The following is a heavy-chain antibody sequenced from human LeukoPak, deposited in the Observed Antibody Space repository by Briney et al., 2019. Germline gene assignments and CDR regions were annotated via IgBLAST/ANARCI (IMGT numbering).Heavy chain of an antibody. V-gene: IGHV4-61*02. Sequence: SDTLSLTRTVSGGSISSGSYYWSWIRQPAGKGLEWIGRIYTSGSTNYTPSLKSRVTISVDTSKSQFSLKLSSVTAADTAVYYCARRYYDYVWGSYRPDAFDIWGQGTMVTVSS. CDR1: GGSISSGSYY. D-gene: IGHD3-16*02. J-gene: IGHJ3*02. CDR3: ARRYYDYVWGSYRPDAFDI. CDR2: IYTSGST.